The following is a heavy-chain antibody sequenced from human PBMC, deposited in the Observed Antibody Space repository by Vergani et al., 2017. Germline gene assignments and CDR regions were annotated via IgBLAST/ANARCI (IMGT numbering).Heavy chain of an antibody. Sequence: VQLVQSGAEVKKPGSSVKVSCKASGFTFSSYAMSWVRQAPGKGLEWVSAISGSGGSTYYADSVKGRFTISRDNSKNTLYLQMNSLRAEDTAVYYCAKLPPPHTYYYDSSGYYYEGYWGQGTLVTVSS. V-gene: IGHV3-23*04. CDR3: AKLPPPHTYYYDSSGYYYEGY. CDR1: GFTFSSYA. J-gene: IGHJ4*02. CDR2: ISGSGGST. D-gene: IGHD3-22*01.